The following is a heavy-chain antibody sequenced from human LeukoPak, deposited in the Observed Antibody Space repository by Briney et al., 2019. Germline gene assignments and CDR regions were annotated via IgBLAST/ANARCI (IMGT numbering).Heavy chain of an antibody. J-gene: IGHJ3*02. V-gene: IGHV4-39*07. CDR2: IYYSGST. CDR1: GGSISSSSYY. Sequence: SETLSLTCTVSGGSISSSSYYWGWIRQPPGKGLEWIGSIYYSGSTYYNPSLKSRVTISVDTSKNQFSLKLSSVTAADTAVYYCARVKGIAVAGTRGDAFDIWGQGTMVTVSS. CDR3: ARVKGIAVAGTRGDAFDI. D-gene: IGHD6-19*01.